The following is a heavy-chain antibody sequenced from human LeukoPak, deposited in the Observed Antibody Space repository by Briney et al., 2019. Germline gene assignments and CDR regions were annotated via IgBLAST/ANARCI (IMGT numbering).Heavy chain of an antibody. V-gene: IGHV4-39*07. CDR2: SYYSGST. CDR1: GGSISSSSYY. D-gene: IGHD3-10*01. CDR3: ARDSGGNYYYYYMDV. J-gene: IGHJ6*03. Sequence: SETLSLTCTVSGGSISSSSYYWGWIRQPPGKGLEWMGSSYYSGSTYYNPSLKSRVTISVDTSKNQFSLKLSSVTAADTAVYYCARDSGGNYYYYYMDVWGKGTTVTVSS.